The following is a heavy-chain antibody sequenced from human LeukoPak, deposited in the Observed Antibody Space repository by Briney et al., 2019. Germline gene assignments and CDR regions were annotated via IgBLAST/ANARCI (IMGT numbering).Heavy chain of an antibody. V-gene: IGHV1-46*01. Sequence: HEASVKVSCKASGYTFTSYYMHWVRQAPGQGLEWMGIINPSGGSTSYAQKFQGRVTMTRDTSTSTVYMELSSLRSEDTAVYYCARVYGSGSRYKVGAFDIWGQGTMVTVSS. CDR3: ARVYGSGSRYKVGAFDI. J-gene: IGHJ3*02. CDR2: INPSGGST. D-gene: IGHD3-10*01. CDR1: GYTFTSYY.